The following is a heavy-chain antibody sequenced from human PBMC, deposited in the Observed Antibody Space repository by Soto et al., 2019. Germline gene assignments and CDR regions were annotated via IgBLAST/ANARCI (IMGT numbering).Heavy chain of an antibody. V-gene: IGHV4-31*03. J-gene: IGHJ4*02. CDR3: ARDHPAGIAAPN. CDR1: GGSISSGGYY. Sequence: SETLSLTCTVSGGSISSGGYYWSWIRQHPGKGLEWIGYIYYSGSTYYNPSLKSRVTISVDTSKNQFSLKLSSVTAADTAVYYCARDHPAGIAAPNWGQGTLVTASS. CDR2: IYYSGST. D-gene: IGHD6-13*01.